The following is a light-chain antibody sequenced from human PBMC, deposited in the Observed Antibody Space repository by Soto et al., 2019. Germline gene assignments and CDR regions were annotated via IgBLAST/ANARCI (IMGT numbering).Light chain of an antibody. J-gene: IGKJ3*01. CDR1: QSIGSN. V-gene: IGKV3-15*01. Sequence: EIVMTQSPATLSVSPGERATLSCRASQSIGSNLAWYQQIPGQAPRLLIYGASTRTTGIPARFSGSGSGTKFTLIISSLQSEDFAVYYCQQYDNWPRTFGPGTKVNIK. CDR2: GAS. CDR3: QQYDNWPRT.